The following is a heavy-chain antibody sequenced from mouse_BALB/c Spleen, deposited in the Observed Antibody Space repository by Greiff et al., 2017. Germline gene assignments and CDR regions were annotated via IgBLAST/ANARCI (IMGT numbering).Heavy chain of an antibody. CDR3: ARAYGNYAVYAMDY. D-gene: IGHD2-1*01. CDR1: GFSLTSYG. V-gene: IGHV2-9*02. Sequence: VKLQESGPGLVAPSQSLSITCTVSGFSLTSYGVHWVRQPPGKGLEWLGVIWAGGSTNYNSALMSRLSISKDNSKSQVFLKMNSLQTDDTAMYYCARAYGNYAVYAMDYWGQGTSVTVSS. J-gene: IGHJ4*01. CDR2: IWAGGST.